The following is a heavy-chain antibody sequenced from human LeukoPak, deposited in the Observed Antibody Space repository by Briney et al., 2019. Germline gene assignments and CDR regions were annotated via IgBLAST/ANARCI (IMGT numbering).Heavy chain of an antibody. J-gene: IGHJ4*02. Sequence: PGGSLRLSCAASGFTFDDYAMHWVRQAPGKGLEWVSLISGGGGTTYYADCVKCRFTISRDNSKNSLYLQMNSLRTEDTALYYCAKDNDLRGIAVAGLDYWGQGTLVTVSS. D-gene: IGHD6-19*01. CDR2: ISGGGGTT. CDR1: GFTFDDYA. CDR3: AKDNDLRGIAVAGLDY. V-gene: IGHV3-43*02.